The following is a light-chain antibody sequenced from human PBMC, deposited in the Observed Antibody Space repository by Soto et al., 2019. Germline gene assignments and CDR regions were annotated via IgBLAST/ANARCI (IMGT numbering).Light chain of an antibody. CDR3: SSYAGSNNFV. J-gene: IGLJ1*01. CDR1: SSDGGGYNY. V-gene: IGLV2-8*01. CDR2: EVT. Sequence: QSVLTQPPSASGSPGQSVTISCTGTSSDGGGYNYVSWYQQHPGKAPKLMIYEVTKRPSGVPDRFSGSKSGNPASLTVSWLQAEDEADYYCSSYAGSNNFVFGTGNKVTVL.